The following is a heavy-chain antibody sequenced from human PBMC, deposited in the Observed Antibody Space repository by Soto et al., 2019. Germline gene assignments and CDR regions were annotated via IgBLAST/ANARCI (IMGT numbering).Heavy chain of an antibody. CDR3: ARNPRPLRYCSSTSCYGLFDP. J-gene: IGHJ5*02. V-gene: IGHV3-21*01. CDR1: GFTFSSYS. Sequence: GGSLRLSCAASGFTFSSYSMNWVRQAPGKGLEWVSSISSSSSYIYYADSVKGRFTISRDNAKNSLYLQMNSLRAEDTAVYYCARNPRPLRYCSSTSCYGLFDPWGQGTLVTVSS. D-gene: IGHD2-2*01. CDR2: ISSSSSYI.